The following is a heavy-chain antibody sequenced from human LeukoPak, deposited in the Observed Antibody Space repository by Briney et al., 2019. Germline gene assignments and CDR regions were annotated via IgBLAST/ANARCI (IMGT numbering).Heavy chain of an antibody. CDR1: GGSISSSGYY. CDR2: IYYSGST. D-gene: IGHD3-22*01. CDR3: ARSRITMIVVVPVAFDI. Sequence: PSETLSLTCTVSGGSISSSGYYWGWIRQPPGKGLEWIGSIYYSGSTYYNPSLKSRVTISVDTSKNQFSLKLSSVTAADTAVYYCARSRITMIVVVPVAFDIWGQGTMVTVSS. V-gene: IGHV4-39*01. J-gene: IGHJ3*02.